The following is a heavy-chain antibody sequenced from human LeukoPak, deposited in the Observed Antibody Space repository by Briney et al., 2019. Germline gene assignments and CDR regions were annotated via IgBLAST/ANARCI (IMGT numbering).Heavy chain of an antibody. CDR1: GGSISSYY. J-gene: IGHJ4*02. V-gene: IGHV4-59*07. Sequence: PSDTLSLTCTVSGGSISSYYWSWIRQPPGKGLEWIGYIYYSGSTNYNPSLKSRVTISVDTSKNQFSLKLSSVTAADTAVYYCARGGRRDGYSMWTYWGQGTLVTVSS. CDR3: ARGGRRDGYSMWTY. D-gene: IGHD5-24*01. CDR2: IYYSGST.